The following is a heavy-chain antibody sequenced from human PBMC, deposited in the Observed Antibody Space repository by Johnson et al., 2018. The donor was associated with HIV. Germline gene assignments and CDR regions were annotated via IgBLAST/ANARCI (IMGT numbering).Heavy chain of an antibody. J-gene: IGHJ3*02. CDR3: ARLGANSLGGAFDI. CDR1: GFTVSTNY. V-gene: IGHV3-66*02. Sequence: VQLVESGGGLVQPGGSLRLSCAASGFTVSTNYMGWVRQAPGQGLEWVSVIHSGDTTYYADSVKGRFTISRDNSKNTLYLQMNSLRVEDTAVYYSARLGANSLGGAFDIWGQGTMVTVSS. D-gene: IGHD4-23*01. CDR2: IHSGDTT.